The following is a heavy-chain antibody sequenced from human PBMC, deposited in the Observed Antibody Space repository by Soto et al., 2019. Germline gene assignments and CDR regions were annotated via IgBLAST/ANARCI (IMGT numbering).Heavy chain of an antibody. CDR1: GFTFSSYA. CDR3: AKDRPVDQTYYYYYYGIDV. V-gene: IGHV3-23*01. D-gene: IGHD2-15*01. J-gene: IGHJ6*02. Sequence: GGSLRLSCAASGFTFSSYAMSWVRQAPGKGLEWVSAISGSGGSTYYADSVKGRFTISRDNSKNTLYLQMNSLRAEDTAVYYCAKDRPVDQTYYYYYYGIDVWGQGTTVTVSS. CDR2: ISGSGGST.